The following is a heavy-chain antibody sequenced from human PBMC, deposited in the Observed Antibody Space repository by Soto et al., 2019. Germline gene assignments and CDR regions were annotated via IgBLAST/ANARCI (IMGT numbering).Heavy chain of an antibody. CDR3: ARSSGGNFGIIIEGTNWFAP. D-gene: IGHD1-26*01. V-gene: IGHV1-46*01. CDR2: INPHGGST. Sequence: ASVKVSCKAPRDTFTSYYINWVRQAPGQGLEWMGVINPHGGSTAYAQKFKGRVTLTRDTSASTVYMEVSSLTSEGTAMYYCARSSGGNFGIIIEGTNWFAPWGQGTPVTVSS. CDR1: RDTFTSYY. J-gene: IGHJ5*02.